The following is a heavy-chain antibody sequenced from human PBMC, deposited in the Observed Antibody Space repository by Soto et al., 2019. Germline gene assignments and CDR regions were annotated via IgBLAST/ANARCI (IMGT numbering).Heavy chain of an antibody. J-gene: IGHJ4*02. V-gene: IGHV4-30-2*01. D-gene: IGHD3-22*01. CDR1: GGSISSGGYS. CDR2: IYHSGST. CDR3: AKYYYDSSGYSYFDY. Sequence: QLQLQEFGSGLVKPSQTLSLTCAVSGGSISSGGYSWSWIRQPPGKGLEWIGYIYHSGSTYYNPSLKSRVTISVDRSKNQFSLKLSSVTAADTAVYYCAKYYYDSSGYSYFDYWGQGTLVTVSS.